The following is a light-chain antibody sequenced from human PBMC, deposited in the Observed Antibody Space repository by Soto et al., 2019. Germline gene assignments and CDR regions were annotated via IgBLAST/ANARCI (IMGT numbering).Light chain of an antibody. CDR3: CSYAGGSNV. CDR1: SSDVGSYKF. V-gene: IGLV2-23*03. J-gene: IGLJ1*01. Sequence: QSVLTQPASVSGSPGQSITISCTGTSSDVGSYKFVSWYQQYPGKAPKLMIYEGSKRPSGVSDRFSGSKSGNTASLTISGLQAEDEAEYFCCSYAGGSNVFGTGTKRTVL. CDR2: EGS.